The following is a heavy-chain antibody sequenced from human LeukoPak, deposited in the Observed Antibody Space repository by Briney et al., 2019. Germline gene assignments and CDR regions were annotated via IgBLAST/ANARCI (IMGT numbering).Heavy chain of an antibody. J-gene: IGHJ4*02. CDR3: AKAGRSSGWYWLAY. CDR2: ISGSGDET. D-gene: IGHD6-19*01. Sequence: PGGSLRLSCAASGFTFRNYAMSWVRQPPGKGLEWVSAISGSGDETNYADSVKGRLTISRDNSKNTLFLQMNSLRAEDTAVYYCAKAGRSSGWYWLAYWGQGTLVTVSS. CDR1: GFTFRNYA. V-gene: IGHV3-23*01.